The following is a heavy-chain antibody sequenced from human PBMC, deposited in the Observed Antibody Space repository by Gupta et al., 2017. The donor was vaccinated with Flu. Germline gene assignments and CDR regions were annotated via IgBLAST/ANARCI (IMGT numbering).Heavy chain of an antibody. Sequence: QVQLEQSGAAVKKPEASVKVSCKVSGYSLNELSMPWLPQPPGKGLEWMGGFDPEDDGTIYAEKFQGRVTMTEDTSTDTAYMELRNLRSEDTAVYYCATGASYARLSDYIWGSFRQFNYWGQGTLVTVSS. D-gene: IGHD3-16*02. CDR3: ATGASYARLSDYIWGSFRQFNY. CDR2: FDPEDDGT. CDR1: GYSLNELS. J-gene: IGHJ4*02. V-gene: IGHV1-24*01.